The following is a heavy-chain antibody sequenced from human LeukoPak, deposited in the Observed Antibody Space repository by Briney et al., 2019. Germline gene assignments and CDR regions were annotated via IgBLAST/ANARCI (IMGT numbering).Heavy chain of an antibody. CDR3: ARDGLSYSNPNNWFDP. CDR2: IIPILGIA. Sequence: ASGKLSCKAAGATFSSYAISWVRQAPGQGLEWMGRIIPILGIANYAQKCQGRVTMTTVTSTDTAYMELRSLRSDDPAVYYCARDGLSYSNPNNWFDPWGQGTLVSVSS. D-gene: IGHD2-21*01. V-gene: IGHV1-69*04. J-gene: IGHJ5*02. CDR1: GATFSSYA.